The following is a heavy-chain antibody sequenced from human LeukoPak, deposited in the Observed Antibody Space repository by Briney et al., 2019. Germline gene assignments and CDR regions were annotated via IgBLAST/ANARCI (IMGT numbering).Heavy chain of an antibody. D-gene: IGHD3-10*01. V-gene: IGHV1-2*02. CDR1: GYTFTGYY. CDR3: ARGLKWFGENNWFDP. CDR2: INPNSGAT. Sequence: ASVKVSCKASGYTFTGYYMHWVRQAPGQGLEWMGWINPNSGATNYAQKFQGRVTMTRDMSTSTVYMELSSLRSEDTAVYYCARGLKWFGENNWFDPWGQGTLVTVSS. J-gene: IGHJ5*02.